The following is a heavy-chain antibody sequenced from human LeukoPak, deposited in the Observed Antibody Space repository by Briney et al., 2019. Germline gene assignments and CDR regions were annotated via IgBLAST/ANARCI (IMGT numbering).Heavy chain of an antibody. D-gene: IGHD2-8*01. J-gene: IGHJ3*02. CDR1: RFTFSSYE. Sequence: GGSLRLSCAASRFTFSSYEMNWVRQAPGKGPEWVSYISSSGSTMYYADSVKGRFTISRDNAENSLHLQMNNLRVEDTAVYYCARDTARMTDAFAMWGQGTMVSVSS. CDR3: ARDTARMTDAFAM. CDR2: ISSSGSTM. V-gene: IGHV3-48*03.